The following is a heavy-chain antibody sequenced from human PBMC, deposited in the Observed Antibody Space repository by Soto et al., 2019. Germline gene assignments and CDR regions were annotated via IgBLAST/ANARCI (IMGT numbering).Heavy chain of an antibody. Sequence: PGESLKISCKGSGYSFTSYWISWVRQMPGKGLEWMGRIDPSDSYTNYGPSFQGHVTISADKSISTAYLQWSSLKASDTAMYYCARHFYGSDGLGNGMDVWGQGTKVTVSS. J-gene: IGHJ6*02. V-gene: IGHV5-10-1*01. CDR1: GYSFTSYW. CDR2: IDPSDSYT. CDR3: ARHFYGSDGLGNGMDV. D-gene: IGHD3-10*01.